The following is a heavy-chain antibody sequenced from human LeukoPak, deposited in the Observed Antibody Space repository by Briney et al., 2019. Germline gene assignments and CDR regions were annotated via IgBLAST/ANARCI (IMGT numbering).Heavy chain of an antibody. Sequence: GGSLILSCAASGFTFSRYTMNWVRQAPGKGLEWVSTISPSNTYIYYSASVKGRFTISRDNAKNSLYLQMNSLRAEDTAVYYCARDPVVPDDGYYFDYWGQGTLVTVSS. CDR3: ARDPVVPDDGYYFDY. CDR2: ISPSNTYI. D-gene: IGHD2-2*01. J-gene: IGHJ4*02. V-gene: IGHV3-21*01. CDR1: GFTFSRYT.